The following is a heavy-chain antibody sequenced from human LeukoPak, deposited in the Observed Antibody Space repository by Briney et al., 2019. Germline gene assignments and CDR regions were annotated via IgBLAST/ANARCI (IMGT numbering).Heavy chain of an antibody. J-gene: IGHJ4*02. CDR1: GFTFRSYS. V-gene: IGHV3-48*02. CDR3: ARDYGYSSSFDY. CDR2: MRGGSSTI. D-gene: IGHD6-13*01. Sequence: GGSLRLSCAAFGFTFRSYSMNWVRQAPGKGLEWVSYMRGGSSTIHYADSAKGRFTISRDNAKNSLYLQMNSLRDEDTGVYYCARDYGYSSSFDYWGLGTLVTVSS.